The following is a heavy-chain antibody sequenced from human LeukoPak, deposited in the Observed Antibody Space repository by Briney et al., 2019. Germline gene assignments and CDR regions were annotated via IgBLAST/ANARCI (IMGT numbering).Heavy chain of an antibody. CDR1: GVIFGSYN. CDR3: ARSYYDSSGYPRDAFDI. V-gene: IGHV3-21*01. D-gene: IGHD3-22*01. CDR2: ISSSRTYI. Sequence: GSLRLSCADSGVIFGSYNMNWVRQAPGKGLEWVSSISSSRTYIYYADSVKGRFTISRDNAKKSLYLQMSSLRAEDTAVYYCARSYYDSSGYPRDAFDIWGQGTMVTVSS. J-gene: IGHJ3*02.